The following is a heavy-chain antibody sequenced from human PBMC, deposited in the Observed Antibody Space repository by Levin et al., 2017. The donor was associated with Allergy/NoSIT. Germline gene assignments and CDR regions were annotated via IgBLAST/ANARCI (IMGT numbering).Heavy chain of an antibody. CDR2: INPHSGDT. CDR1: RYIFSDYF. Sequence: ASVKVSCKASRYIFSDYFIHWVRQAPGQGLEWMGWINPHSGDTNYAQEFQGRVTMTRSTSISTAYMELTRLTSDDTAVYYCAGDLYNDDSVFRYWGQGTLVNVFS. V-gene: IGHV1-2*02. J-gene: IGHJ1*01. CDR3: AGDLYNDDSVFRY. D-gene: IGHD3-22*01.